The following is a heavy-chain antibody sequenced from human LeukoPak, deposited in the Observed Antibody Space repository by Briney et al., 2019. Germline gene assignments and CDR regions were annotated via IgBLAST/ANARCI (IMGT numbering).Heavy chain of an antibody. V-gene: IGHV3-7*04. CDR2: IKQDGSEK. CDR3: ARDQWQWLGHFDY. CDR1: GFTFSIYD. D-gene: IGHD6-19*01. Sequence: PGGSLRLSCAASGFTFSIYDINWVRQAPGKGLEWVANIKQDGSEKYYVDSVKGRFTISRDNAKNSLFLQMNSLRAEDTAVYYCARDQWQWLGHFDYWGQGTLVTVSS. J-gene: IGHJ4*02.